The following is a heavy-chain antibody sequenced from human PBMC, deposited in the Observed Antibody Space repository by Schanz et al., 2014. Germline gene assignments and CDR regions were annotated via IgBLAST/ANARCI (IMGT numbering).Heavy chain of an antibody. J-gene: IGHJ4*02. CDR3: AKVWGSDYFYPFDY. D-gene: IGHD3-22*01. CDR1: GFTFNNYD. V-gene: IGHV3-23*04. CDR2: ISGGGGSE. Sequence: EVQLVESGGGLVQPGGSLRLSCAASGFTFNNYDMNWVRLVPGKGLECVSGISGGGGSEFYAVSVKGRFTISRDNSKNTLYLQMSSLRAEDTAVYYCAKVWGSDYFYPFDYWGQGALVTVSS.